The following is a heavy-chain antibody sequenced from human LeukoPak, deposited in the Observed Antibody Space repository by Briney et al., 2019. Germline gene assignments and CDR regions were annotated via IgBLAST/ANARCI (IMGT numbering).Heavy chain of an antibody. CDR1: GGSISSSSYY. CDR3: RTYDFWSGYDSNAFDI. V-gene: IGHV4-39*07. D-gene: IGHD3-3*01. J-gene: IGHJ3*02. Sequence: SETLSLTCTVSGGSISSSSYYWGWIRQPPGKGLEWIGSIYYSGSTYYNPSLKSRVTISVDTSKNQFSLKLSSVTAADTAVYYCRTYDFWSGYDSNAFDIWGQGTMVTVSS. CDR2: IYYSGST.